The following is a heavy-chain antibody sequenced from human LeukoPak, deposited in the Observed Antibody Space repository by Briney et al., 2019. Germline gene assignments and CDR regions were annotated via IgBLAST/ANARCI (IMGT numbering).Heavy chain of an antibody. CDR1: GYTFTSYG. J-gene: IGHJ4*02. D-gene: IGHD6-6*01. V-gene: IGHV1-18*01. Sequence: ASVKVSCKASGYTFTSYGISWVRQAPGQGLEWMGWISAYNGNTNYAQKLQGRVTMTRDTSTSTVYMELSSLRSEDTAVYYCARGEQLDGYWGQGTLVTVSS. CDR2: ISAYNGNT. CDR3: ARGEQLDGY.